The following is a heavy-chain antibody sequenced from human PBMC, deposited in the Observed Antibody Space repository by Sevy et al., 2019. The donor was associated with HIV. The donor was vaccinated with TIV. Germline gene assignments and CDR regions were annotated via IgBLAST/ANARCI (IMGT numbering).Heavy chain of an antibody. D-gene: IGHD3-22*01. J-gene: IGHJ4*02. CDR1: GFTFSDAA. CDR3: SIYYDIRAFDS. CDR2: IRGKANNYDT. V-gene: IGHV3-73*01. Sequence: GGSLRLSCAGSGFTFSDAAIHWVRQASGKGLEWLGRIRGKANNYDTAYAASVKDRFSISRNDLKDTAYLQMNSLRTEDAAMYYCSIYYDIRAFDSWGQGTQVTVSS.